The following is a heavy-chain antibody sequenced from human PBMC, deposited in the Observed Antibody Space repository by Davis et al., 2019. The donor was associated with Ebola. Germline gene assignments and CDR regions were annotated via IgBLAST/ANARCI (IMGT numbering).Heavy chain of an antibody. D-gene: IGHD3-16*02. V-gene: IGHV3-15*01. CDR2: IKSKTDGGTT. Sequence: GESLKISCAASGFTFSDYYMSWIRQAPGKGLEWVGRIKSKTDGGTTDYAAPVKGRFTISRDDSKNTLYLQMNSLKTEDTAVYYCTTAERMITFRGVIVLVDYWGQGTLVTVSS. J-gene: IGHJ4*02. CDR3: TTAERMITFRGVIVLVDY. CDR1: GFTFSDYY.